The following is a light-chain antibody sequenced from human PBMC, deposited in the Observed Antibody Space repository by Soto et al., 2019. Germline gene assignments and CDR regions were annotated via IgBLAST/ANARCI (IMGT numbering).Light chain of an antibody. J-gene: IGKJ2*01. Sequence: EIVMTQSPATLSVSPGERATLSCRASQSVSSNLAWYQQKPGQAPRLLIYDASTRATSIPARFSGSGSGTDFTLTISSLQSGDFAVYYCQQYNNWPPYTFGQGTKLEIK. CDR1: QSVSSN. V-gene: IGKV3-15*01. CDR2: DAS. CDR3: QQYNNWPPYT.